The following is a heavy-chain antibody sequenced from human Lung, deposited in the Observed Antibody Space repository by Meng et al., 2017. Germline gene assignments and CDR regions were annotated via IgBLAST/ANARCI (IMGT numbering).Heavy chain of an antibody. V-gene: IGHV1-69*12. D-gene: IGHD1-14*01. CDR3: ARGRRNEPLFDY. Sequence: QVQLVQSGVVVKKPGFSVNFACTTFGVAFSTHSVSWVRQAPGQGLEWMGGLIAVFDKTKAAPRFQDRVTFTADESTSTAYMELSSLTFDDTAVYFCARGRRNEPLFDYWGQGTLVTVSS. CDR1: GVAFSTHS. J-gene: IGHJ4*02. CDR2: LIAVFDKT.